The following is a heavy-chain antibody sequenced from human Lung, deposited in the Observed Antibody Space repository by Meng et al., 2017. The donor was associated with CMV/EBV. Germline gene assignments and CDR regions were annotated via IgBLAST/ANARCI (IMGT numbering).Heavy chain of an antibody. D-gene: IGHD6-13*01. CDR1: GFPFRSYA. Sequence: GGSLRLXXAASGFPFRSYAMHWVRQAPGKGLEWVAVVSHHGRNKYYADSVKGRFTITRDNSKNTLYLHMNSLRAEDSAVFYCARARATGTDTSSPDSWGQGTLVXVSS. J-gene: IGHJ4*02. V-gene: IGHV3-30*04. CDR2: VSHHGRNK. CDR3: ARARATGTDTSSPDS.